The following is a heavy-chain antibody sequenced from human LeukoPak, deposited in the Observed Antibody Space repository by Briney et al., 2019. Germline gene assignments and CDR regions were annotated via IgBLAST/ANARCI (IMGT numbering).Heavy chain of an antibody. V-gene: IGHV4-59*12. J-gene: IGHJ4*02. D-gene: IGHD1-14*01. CDR1: GGSINTYY. Sequence: SETLSLTCSVSGGSINTYYWSWIRQTPGKGMGRIGFIYYTGSTNYNPSLKSRVTMSVDTSKSQFSLQLTSVTAADTALYFCARGANRLDSWGRGTLFTVSS. CDR2: IYYTGST. CDR3: ARGANRLDS.